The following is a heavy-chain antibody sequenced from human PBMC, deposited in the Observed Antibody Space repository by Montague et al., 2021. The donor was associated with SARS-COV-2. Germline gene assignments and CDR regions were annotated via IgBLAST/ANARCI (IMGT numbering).Heavy chain of an antibody. Sequence: SETLSLTCTVSGGSISSSSYYWGWIRQPPGKGLEWIGSIYYSGSTYYNPSLKSRVTISVDTSKNQFSLKLSSVTAADTAVYYCARLDRAITIFGVVRGYFDRWGRGTLVTVSS. D-gene: IGHD3-3*01. J-gene: IGHJ2*01. CDR2: IYYSGST. CDR1: GGSISSSSYY. CDR3: ARLDRAITIFGVVRGYFDR. V-gene: IGHV4-39*01.